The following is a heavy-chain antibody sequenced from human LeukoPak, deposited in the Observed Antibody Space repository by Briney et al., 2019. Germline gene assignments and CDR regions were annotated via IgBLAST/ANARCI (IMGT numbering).Heavy chain of an antibody. Sequence: ASVKVSCKASGYTFTSYGISWVRQAPGQGLEWMGWISAYNGNTNYAQKLQGRVTMTRDTSISTAYMELSRLRSDDTAVYYCARDPKFPGKWGQGTLVTVSS. D-gene: IGHD3-10*01. J-gene: IGHJ4*02. CDR3: ARDPKFPGK. V-gene: IGHV1-18*01. CDR1: GYTFTSYG. CDR2: ISAYNGNT.